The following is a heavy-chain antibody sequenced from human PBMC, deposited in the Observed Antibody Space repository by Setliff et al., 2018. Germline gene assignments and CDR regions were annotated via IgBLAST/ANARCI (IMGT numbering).Heavy chain of an antibody. Sequence: GGSLRLSCAASGFTFSTYGLNWVRQAPGKGLEWISYLNNDGTTIYYADSVRGRFTISRDNAKNSLYLQMNSLRAEDTAVYYCAKFRQQLTWGYYYYGMDVWGQGTTVTVSS. J-gene: IGHJ6*02. CDR3: AKFRQQLTWGYYYYGMDV. CDR1: GFTFSTYG. D-gene: IGHD6-13*01. CDR2: LNNDGTTI. V-gene: IGHV3-48*04.